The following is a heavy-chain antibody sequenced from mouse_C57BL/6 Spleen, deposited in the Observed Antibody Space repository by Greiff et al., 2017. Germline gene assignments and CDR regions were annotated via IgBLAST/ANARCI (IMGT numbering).Heavy chain of an antibody. J-gene: IGHJ3*01. Sequence: QVQLQQLGAGLVKLGASVKLSCKASGYTFTSYWMQWVKKGPGQGLEWIGEIDPSDSYTNYIQKFKGKATLTVDTSSSTACMQLSSLTSEDSAVYAFARGDYYRSSHPFAYWGQGTLVTVSA. D-gene: IGHD1-1*01. CDR1: GYTFTSYW. V-gene: IGHV1-50*01. CDR3: ARGDYYRSSHPFAY. CDR2: IDPSDSYT.